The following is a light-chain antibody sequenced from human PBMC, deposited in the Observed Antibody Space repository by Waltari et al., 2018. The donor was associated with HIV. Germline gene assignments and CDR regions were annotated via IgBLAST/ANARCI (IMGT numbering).Light chain of an antibody. J-gene: IGKJ1*01. Sequence: EIVLTQSPGTLSLSPGERVTLSCRASQSVSRSYLAWYQQKPGQAPRLLIYDASSRATGIPDSFSGSGSGTDFTLTISRLEPEDFAVYYCHQYDSSSWTFGQGTKVE. CDR2: DAS. CDR1: QSVSRSY. CDR3: HQYDSSSWT. V-gene: IGKV3-20*01.